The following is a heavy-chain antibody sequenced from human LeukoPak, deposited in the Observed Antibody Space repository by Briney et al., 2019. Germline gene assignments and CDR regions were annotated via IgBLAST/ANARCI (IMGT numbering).Heavy chain of an antibody. CDR2: ISTDGNDK. CDR3: AKDIDMAAAAYYFDH. V-gene: IGHV3-30*18. D-gene: IGHD6-13*01. CDR1: GFTFSSYG. Sequence: GGSLRLSCAASGFTFSSYGMHWVRQAPGKGLEWVAVISTDGNDKYHADSVKGRFTISRDNSKNTLYLQMNSLRAEDTALYYCAKDIDMAAAAYYFDHWGQGTLVTVSS. J-gene: IGHJ4*02.